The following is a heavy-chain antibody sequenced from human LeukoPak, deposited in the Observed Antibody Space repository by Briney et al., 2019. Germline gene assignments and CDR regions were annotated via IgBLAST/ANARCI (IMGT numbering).Heavy chain of an antibody. J-gene: IGHJ4*02. V-gene: IGHV7-4-1*02. Sequence: GASVKVSCKASGYTFTTYAMNWVRQAPGQGLEWMGWINTDTGNPTYAQGFTGRFVFSLDTSVSTAYLQISSLKAEDTAVYYCARGSGDYEGSYYFDYWGQGTLVTVSS. CDR3: ARGSGDYEGSYYFDY. D-gene: IGHD4-17*01. CDR1: GYTFTTYA. CDR2: INTDTGNP.